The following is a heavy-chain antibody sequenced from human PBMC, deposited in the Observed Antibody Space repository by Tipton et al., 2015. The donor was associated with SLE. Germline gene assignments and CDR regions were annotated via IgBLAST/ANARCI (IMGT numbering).Heavy chain of an antibody. CDR1: GFTFSSYG. CDR3: ARDQGVTGLYFDL. Sequence: SLRLSCAASGFTFSSYGMHWVRQAPGKGLEWVAVIWYDGSNKYYADSVKGRFTISRDNSKNTLYLQINSLRAEDTAVYYCARDQGVTGLYFDLWGRGTLVTVSS. CDR2: IWYDGSNK. V-gene: IGHV3-33*01. D-gene: IGHD2-21*02. J-gene: IGHJ2*01.